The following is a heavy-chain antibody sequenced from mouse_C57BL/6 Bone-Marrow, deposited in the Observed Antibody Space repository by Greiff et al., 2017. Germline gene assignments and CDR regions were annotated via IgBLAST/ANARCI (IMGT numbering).Heavy chain of an antibody. J-gene: IGHJ2*01. CDR2: IDPETGGT. CDR1: GYTFTDYE. CDR3: TRGATVVAVDY. Sequence: VKLQQSGAELVRPGASVTLSCKASGYTFTDYEMHWVKQTPVHGLEWIGAIDPETGGTAYNQKFKGKAILTADKSSSTAYMELRSLTSEDSDVYDCTRGATVVAVDYWGQGTTLTVSS. D-gene: IGHD1-1*01. V-gene: IGHV1-15*01.